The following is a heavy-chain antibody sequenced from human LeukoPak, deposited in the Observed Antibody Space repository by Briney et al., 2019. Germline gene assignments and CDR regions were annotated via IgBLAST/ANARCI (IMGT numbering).Heavy chain of an antibody. J-gene: IGHJ5*02. CDR1: GGSISSSSYY. D-gene: IGHD3-3*01. CDR3: ARVTGWRVNWFDP. CDR2: IYYSGST. V-gene: IGHV4-39*07. Sequence: PSETLSLTCTVSGGSISSSSYYWGWLRQPPGKGLEWIGSIYYSGSTYYNPSLKSRVTISVDTSKNQFSLKLSSVTAADTAVYYCARVTGWRVNWFDPWGQGTLVTVSS.